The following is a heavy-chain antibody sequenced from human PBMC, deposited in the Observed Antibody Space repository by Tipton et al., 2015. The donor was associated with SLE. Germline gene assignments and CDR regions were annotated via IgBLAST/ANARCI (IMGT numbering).Heavy chain of an antibody. Sequence: TLSLTCSVSGASISTYYWSWIRQPPGKGLEWIGYIYHSGTNYNPSLKSRVSISSDTSQNLFSLHLRSVIAADTAVYYCARGARGYTYGSDEDFDSWGQGTLVTVSS. CDR1: GASISTYY. CDR3: ARGARGYTYGSDEDFDS. J-gene: IGHJ4*02. D-gene: IGHD5-18*01. CDR2: IYHSGT. V-gene: IGHV4-59*01.